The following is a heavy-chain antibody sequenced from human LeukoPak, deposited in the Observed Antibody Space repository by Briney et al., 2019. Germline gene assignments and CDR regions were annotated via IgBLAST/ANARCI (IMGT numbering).Heavy chain of an antibody. CDR1: GFTLSSYG. D-gene: IGHD3-9*01. V-gene: IGHV3-30*18. CDR3: AKSYYDILTD. CDR2: SSYDGNNK. J-gene: IGHJ4*02. Sequence: GGSLRLSCAASGFTLSSYGMHWVRQAPGKGLEWVALSSYDGNNKDYVDSVKGRFTISRDNSKNTLYLLMDSLRLEDTAMYYCAKSYYDILTDWGQGTLVTVSS.